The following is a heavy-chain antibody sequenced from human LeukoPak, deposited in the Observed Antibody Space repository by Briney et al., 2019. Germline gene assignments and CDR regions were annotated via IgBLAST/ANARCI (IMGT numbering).Heavy chain of an antibody. V-gene: IGHV1-18*01. Sequence: ASVKVSCKAAGYTFSSYGIGWVRQAPGQGLEWMGWISGYNGNTKHAQNFQGRVTMTTDTSTSTAYMELRSLRSDDTAVYFCARDAPRGGDHFYMDVWDKGTAVTVSS. D-gene: IGHD3-10*01. CDR2: ISGYNGNT. J-gene: IGHJ6*03. CDR3: ARDAPRGGDHFYMDV. CDR1: GYTFSSYG.